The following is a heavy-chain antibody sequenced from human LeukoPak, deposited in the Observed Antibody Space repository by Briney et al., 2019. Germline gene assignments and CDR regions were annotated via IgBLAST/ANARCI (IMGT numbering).Heavy chain of an antibody. Sequence: SETLSLTCTVSGGSISSSTYYWGWIRQPPGKGLEWIGTIYYRGSTYYNPSLKSRVTISVDTSKNQFSLKLTSVTAADTAVCYCARLGRTYYDFWSGPWGQGTLVTVSS. J-gene: IGHJ5*02. V-gene: IGHV4-39*01. D-gene: IGHD3-3*01. CDR1: GGSISSSTYY. CDR3: ARLGRTYYDFWSGP. CDR2: IYYRGST.